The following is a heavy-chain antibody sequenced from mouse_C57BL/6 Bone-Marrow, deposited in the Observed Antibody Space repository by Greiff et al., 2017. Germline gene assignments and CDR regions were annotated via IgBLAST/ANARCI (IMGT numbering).Heavy chain of an antibody. CDR2: IDPANGNT. D-gene: IGHD1-1*01. CDR1: GFNIKNTY. V-gene: IGHV14-3*01. CDR3: AGNYYGISYPFAY. J-gene: IGHJ3*01. Sequence: VQLQQSVAELVRPGASVKLSCTASGFNIKNTYMHWVKQRPEQGLEWIGRIDPANGNTKYAPKFQGKATITADTSSNTAYLQLSSLTSEDTAISYCAGNYYGISYPFAYWGQGTLVTVSA.